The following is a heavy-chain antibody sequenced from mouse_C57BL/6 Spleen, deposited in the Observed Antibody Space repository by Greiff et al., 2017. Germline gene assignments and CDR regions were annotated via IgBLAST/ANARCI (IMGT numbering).Heavy chain of an antibody. CDR3: GRGPSYFFTTVVAPGLSY. CDR2: ILPGSGST. Sequence: VKLLESGAELMKPGASVKLSCKATGYTFTGYWIEWVKQRPGHGLEWIGKILPGSGSTNYNEKFKGKATFTADTSSNTAYMPLSSLTTVDSAMYYSGRGPSYFFTTVVAPGLSYWGQGTLFTVSA. V-gene: IGHV1-9*01. J-gene: IGHJ3*01. D-gene: IGHD1-1*01. CDR1: GYTFTGYW.